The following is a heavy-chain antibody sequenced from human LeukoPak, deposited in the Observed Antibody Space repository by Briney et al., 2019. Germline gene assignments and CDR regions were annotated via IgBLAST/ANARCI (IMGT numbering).Heavy chain of an antibody. CDR3: ARGYGESYLNY. J-gene: IGHJ4*02. V-gene: IGHV3-30*02. CDR2: IRYDGSDK. CDR1: GFTFNSYG. D-gene: IGHD4/OR15-4a*01. Sequence: PGGSLRLSCEASGFTFNSYGMHWVRQVPGKGLKWVAFIRYDGSDKYYADSVKGRFTISRDNPKNTLYLQLNSLRPDDMAVYYCARGYGESYLNYWGQGTLVTVSS.